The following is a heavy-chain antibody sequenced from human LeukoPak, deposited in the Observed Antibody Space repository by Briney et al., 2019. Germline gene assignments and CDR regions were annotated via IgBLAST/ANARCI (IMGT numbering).Heavy chain of an antibody. CDR3: AKGRVLLWFGEPKGDY. CDR2: ISGSGGST. J-gene: IGHJ4*02. V-gene: IGHV3-23*01. CDR1: GFTFSSYA. Sequence: RGGSLRLSCAATGFTFSSYAMSWVRQAPGKGLEWVSAISGSGGSTYYADSVKGRFTISRDNSKNTLYLQMNSLRAEDTAVYYCAKGRVLLWFGEPKGDYWGQGTLVTVSS. D-gene: IGHD3-10*01.